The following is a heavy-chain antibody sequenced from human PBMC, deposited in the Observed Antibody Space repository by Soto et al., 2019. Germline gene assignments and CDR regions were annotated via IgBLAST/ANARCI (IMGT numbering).Heavy chain of an antibody. Sequence: QVQLVQSGADLKKPGASVNISCTASGFTFSDNLINWVRQLPGQGLEWIGWLNPDTGNTRYSETFQGRVTISSHPSARIAYLELSGLENEDTALYFCARDIQSVGPRANDAFDVWGQGTMITVSS. CDR3: ARDIQSVGPRANDAFDV. D-gene: IGHD5-18*01. J-gene: IGHJ3*01. CDR2: LNPDTGNT. V-gene: IGHV1-3*01. CDR1: GFTFSDNL.